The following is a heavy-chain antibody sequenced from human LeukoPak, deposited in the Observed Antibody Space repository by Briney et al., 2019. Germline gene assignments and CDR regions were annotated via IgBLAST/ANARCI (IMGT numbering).Heavy chain of an antibody. CDR2: ISGSGGST. CDR3: ASMGLLVLVPAGTTGGGAFDI. D-gene: IGHD2-2*01. Sequence: GGSLRLSCAASGFTLSSYAMSWVRQAPGKGLEWVSAISGSGGSTYYADSVKGRFTISRVNSKNTLYLQMNSLRAEDTAVYYCASMGLLVLVPAGTTGGGAFDIWGQGTMATVSS. V-gene: IGHV3-23*01. J-gene: IGHJ3*02. CDR1: GFTLSSYA.